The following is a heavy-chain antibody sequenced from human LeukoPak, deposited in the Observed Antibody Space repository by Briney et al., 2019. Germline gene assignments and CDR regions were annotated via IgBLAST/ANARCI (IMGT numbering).Heavy chain of an antibody. CDR2: IIPIFGTA. Sequence: SVKVSCKASGGTFSSYAISWVRQAPGQGLEWKGGIIPIFGTANYAQKFQGRVTITADESTSTAYMELSSLRSEDTAVYYCARGGDVAEGAFDIWGQGTMVTVSS. J-gene: IGHJ3*02. V-gene: IGHV1-69*13. D-gene: IGHD2-21*01. CDR3: ARGGDVAEGAFDI. CDR1: GGTFSSYA.